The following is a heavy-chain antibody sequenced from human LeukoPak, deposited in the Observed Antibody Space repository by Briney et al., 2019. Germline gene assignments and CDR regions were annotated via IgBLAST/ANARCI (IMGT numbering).Heavy chain of an antibody. J-gene: IGHJ4*02. V-gene: IGHV3-30-3*01. CDR2: ISYDGSNK. CDR3: ARDRSILLWFGELLDY. CDR1: GFTFSSYA. Sequence: PGRSLRLSCAASGFTFSSYAMHWVRQAPGKGLEWVAVISYDGSNKYYADSVKGRFTISRDNSKNTLYLQMNSLRAEDTAVYYCARDRSILLWFGELLDYWGQGTLVTVSS. D-gene: IGHD3-10*01.